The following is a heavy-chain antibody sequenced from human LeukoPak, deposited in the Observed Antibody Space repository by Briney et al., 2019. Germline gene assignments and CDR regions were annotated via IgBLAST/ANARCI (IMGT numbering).Heavy chain of an antibody. Sequence: GGSLRPSCAASGFTFRSYTMNWVRQAPGKGLEWVSSITSNGNNKYYTDSVKGRFTISRDNANNSLYLQMSSLRAEDTAVYYCATLDTVAASYWGQGTLITVSS. CDR2: ITSNGNNK. CDR3: ATLDTVAASY. J-gene: IGHJ4*02. V-gene: IGHV3-21*06. D-gene: IGHD5-12*01. CDR1: GFTFRSYT.